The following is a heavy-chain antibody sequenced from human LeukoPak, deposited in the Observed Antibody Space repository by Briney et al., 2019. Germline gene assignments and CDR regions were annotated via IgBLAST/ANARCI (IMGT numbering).Heavy chain of an antibody. CDR3: ARQGYDSSEDVFDI. CDR1: GFTFSSYA. V-gene: IGHV3-30-3*01. Sequence: QPGRSLRLSCAASGFTFSSYAMHWVRQAPGKGLEWVAVISYDGSNKYYADSVKGRFTISRDNSKNTLYLQMNSLRAEDTAVYYCARQGYDSSEDVFDIWGQGTMVTVSS. D-gene: IGHD3-22*01. J-gene: IGHJ3*02. CDR2: ISYDGSNK.